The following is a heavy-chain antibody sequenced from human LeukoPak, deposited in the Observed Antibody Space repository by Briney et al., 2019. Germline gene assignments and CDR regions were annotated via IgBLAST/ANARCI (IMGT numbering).Heavy chain of an antibody. CDR2: ISSSSSYI. V-gene: IGHV3-21*01. D-gene: IGHD3-10*01. Sequence: GGSLRLSCAASGFTFSSYSMNWARQAPGKGLEWVSSISSSSSYIYYADSVKGRFTISRDNAKNSLYLQMNSLRAEDTAVHYCARDRMVRGVTLADWGQGTLVTVSS. CDR1: GFTFSSYS. CDR3: ARDRMVRGVTLAD. J-gene: IGHJ4*02.